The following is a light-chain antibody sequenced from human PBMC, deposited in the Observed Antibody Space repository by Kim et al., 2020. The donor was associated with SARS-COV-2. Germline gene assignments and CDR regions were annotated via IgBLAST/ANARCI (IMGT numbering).Light chain of an antibody. CDR1: SLRIYY. CDR3: NSRDSSGNHPV. J-gene: IGLJ2*01. Sequence: ALGQTVRFTCQGDSLRIYYASWYQQKPGQAPVLVIYGKNNRPSGIPYRFSGSSSGNTASLTITGAQAEDEADYYCNSRDSSGNHPVFGGGTQLTVL. V-gene: IGLV3-19*01. CDR2: GKN.